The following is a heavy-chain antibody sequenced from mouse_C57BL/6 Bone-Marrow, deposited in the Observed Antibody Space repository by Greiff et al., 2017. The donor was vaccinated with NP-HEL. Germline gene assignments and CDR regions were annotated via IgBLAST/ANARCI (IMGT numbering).Heavy chain of an antibody. Sequence: EVKVVESEGGLVQPGSSMKLSCTASGFTFNDYYMAWVRQVPAKGLEWVANINYDGSSTYYLDSLKSRFIISRDNAKNILYLQMSRLRSEDTATYYCAWDYGSSLSARDYWGQGTSVTVSS. CDR3: AWDYGSSLSARDY. CDR1: GFTFNDYY. D-gene: IGHD1-1*01. CDR2: INYDGSST. V-gene: IGHV5-16*01. J-gene: IGHJ4*01.